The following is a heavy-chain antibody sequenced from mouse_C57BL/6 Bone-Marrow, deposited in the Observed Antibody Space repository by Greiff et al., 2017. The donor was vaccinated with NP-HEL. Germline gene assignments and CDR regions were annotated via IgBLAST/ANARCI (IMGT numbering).Heavy chain of an antibody. CDR3: ARKGTWERYFDV. Sequence: EVQVVESGAELVRPGSSVKMSCKTSGYTFTSYGINWVKQRPGQGLEWTGYIYIGHGYTEYNEKFKGKATLTSDTSSSTAYMQLSSLTSEESAIYFCARKGTWERYFDVWGTGTTVTVSS. CDR1: GYTFTSYG. J-gene: IGHJ1*03. D-gene: IGHD4-1*01. V-gene: IGHV1-58*01. CDR2: IYIGHGYT.